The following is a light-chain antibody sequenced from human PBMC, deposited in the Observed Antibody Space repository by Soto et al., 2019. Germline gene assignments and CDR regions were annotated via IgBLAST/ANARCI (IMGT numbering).Light chain of an antibody. CDR3: QQYMSSVT. J-gene: IGKJ1*01. Sequence: EIVLTQSPGSLSLSPGQRATLSCRASQSVDTTFFAWYQKKPGQAPRLLLYGASKRATGIPDRFSGSGSGTDFTLIISRLEPDDFAVYYCQQYMSSVTFGQGTKVEIK. CDR2: GAS. CDR1: QSVDTTF. V-gene: IGKV3-20*01.